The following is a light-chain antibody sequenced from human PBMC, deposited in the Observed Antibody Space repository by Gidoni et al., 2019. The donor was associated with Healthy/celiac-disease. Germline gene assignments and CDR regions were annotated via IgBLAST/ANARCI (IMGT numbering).Light chain of an antibody. V-gene: IGKV1-39*01. J-gene: IGKJ3*01. CDR2: AAS. CDR3: QQSNSTPLT. CDR1: QSISSY. Sequence: DIQMTQSPSLLSASVGDRVTITCRASQSISSYLDWYQQKPGKAPKLLIYAASSLQSGVPSRFSGSGSGTDFTLTISSLQPEDFATYYCQQSNSTPLTFGPGTKVDIK.